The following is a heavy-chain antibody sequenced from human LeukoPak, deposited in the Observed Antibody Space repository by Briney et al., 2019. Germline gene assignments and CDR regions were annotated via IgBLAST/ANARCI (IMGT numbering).Heavy chain of an antibody. J-gene: IGHJ5*02. CDR1: GFTFSSYW. V-gene: IGHV3-74*01. D-gene: IGHD3-10*01. CDR2: INSDGSST. Sequence: GGSLRLSCAASGFTFSSYWMHWVRQAPGKGLVWVSRINSDGSSTSYADSVKGRFTISRDNPKNTLYLQMNSLRAEDTAVYYCAREQSIIGWFGELTKGNWFDPWGQGTLVTVSS. CDR3: AREQSIIGWFGELTKGNWFDP.